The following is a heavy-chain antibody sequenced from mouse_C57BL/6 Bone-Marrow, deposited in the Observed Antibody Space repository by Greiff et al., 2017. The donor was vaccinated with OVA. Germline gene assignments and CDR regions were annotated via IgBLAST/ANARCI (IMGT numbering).Heavy chain of an antibody. J-gene: IGHJ4*01. Sequence: VQLQQSGPELVKPGASVKIPCKASGYTFTDYNMDWVKQSHGKSLEWIGDINPNNGCTIYNQKFKGKATLTVDKSSSTAYMELRSLTSEDTAVYYCARTTVVAHYAMDYWGQGTSVTVSS. CDR3: ARTTVVAHYAMDY. D-gene: IGHD1-1*01. CDR2: INPNNGCT. CDR1: GYTFTDYN. V-gene: IGHV1-18*01.